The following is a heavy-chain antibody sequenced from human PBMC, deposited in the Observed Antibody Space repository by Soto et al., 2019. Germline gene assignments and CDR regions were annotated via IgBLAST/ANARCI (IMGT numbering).Heavy chain of an antibody. Sequence: QVQLVQSGTEVKKPGASVKVSCKTSGYTFTNIGISWVRQAPGQGLEWMGSISAFNGHTHHAQKFQGRVTLTTDTSTTTAFLELRSLRSDDTAVYYCAREPPRATAGLNYFDPWGQGTLVSVSS. CDR2: ISAFNGHT. CDR1: GYTFTNIG. D-gene: IGHD6-13*01. J-gene: IGHJ5*02. CDR3: AREPPRATAGLNYFDP. V-gene: IGHV1-18*01.